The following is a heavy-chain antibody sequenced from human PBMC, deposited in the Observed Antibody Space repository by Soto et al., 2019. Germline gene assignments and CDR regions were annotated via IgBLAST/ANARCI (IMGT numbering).Heavy chain of an antibody. CDR1: GYSFTSYW. V-gene: IGHV5-51*01. Sequence: GESLKISCKGSGYSFTSYWIGWVRQMPGKGLEWMGIIYPGDSDTRYSPSFQGQVTISADKSIGTAYLQWSSLKASDTAMYYFARWGNVLVPGFYYYYYGMDVWGQGTTVTVSS. D-gene: IGHD2-2*01. CDR2: IYPGDSDT. J-gene: IGHJ6*02. CDR3: ARWGNVLVPGFYYYYYGMDV.